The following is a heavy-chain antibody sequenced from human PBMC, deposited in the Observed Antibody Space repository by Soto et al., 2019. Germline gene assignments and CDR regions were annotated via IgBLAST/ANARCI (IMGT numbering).Heavy chain of an antibody. CDR2: ISAYNGNT. CDR3: ARGGTPIEY. CDR1: CYTFTNFG. J-gene: IGHJ4*02. Sequence: ASVKVSCKSSCYTFTNFGISLVRQAQGQWLEWMGWISAYNGNTNYAQNFQGRVTMTTDTSTSTAYMELRSLRSDDTAVYYCARGGTPIEYWGQGTLVTVSS. V-gene: IGHV1-18*01. D-gene: IGHD3-16*01.